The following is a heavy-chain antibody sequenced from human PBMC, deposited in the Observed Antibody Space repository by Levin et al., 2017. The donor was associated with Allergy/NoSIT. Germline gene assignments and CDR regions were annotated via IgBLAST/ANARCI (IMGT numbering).Heavy chain of an antibody. D-gene: IGHD4-23*01. CDR3: ARDRVLQFSNSFSFDY. CDR2: VSSHGGHNK. CDR1: GFDFSTYA. V-gene: IGHV3-30*14. J-gene: IGHJ4*02. Sequence: PGGSLRLSCSASGFDFSTYAMHWVRQAPGKGLEWVAVVSSHGGHNKLYAESVKGRFIISRDDSKRTVHLQMNSLRGDDSAVFYCARDRVLQFSNSFSFDYWGQGVPATVAS.